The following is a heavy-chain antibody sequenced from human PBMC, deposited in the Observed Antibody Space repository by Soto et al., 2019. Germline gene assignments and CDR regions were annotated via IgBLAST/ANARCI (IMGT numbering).Heavy chain of an antibody. V-gene: IGHV2-5*02. D-gene: IGHD6-6*01. CDR3: AHRLYASSDDAFDS. CDR1: GFSPTTSGVG. J-gene: IGHJ3*02. Sequence: QITLKESGPTLVKPTQTLTLTCTFSGFSPTTSGVGVGWIRQPPGKALEWLALIYWDDEKRSSPSLQSRLTITKDTFKNQVDLTVTNMNPADTGTYYCAHRLYASSDDAFDSWGQGTMGYVSS. CDR2: IYWDDEK.